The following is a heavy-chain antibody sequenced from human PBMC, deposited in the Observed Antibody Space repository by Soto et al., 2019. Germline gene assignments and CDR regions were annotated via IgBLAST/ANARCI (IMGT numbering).Heavy chain of an antibody. J-gene: IGHJ6*02. CDR3: ARAAAYLYHYYYAMDV. CDR1: TFTFSSYA. V-gene: IGHV3-30-3*01. Sequence: GGSRRRSWAASTFTFSSYAMDWVRQAPGKGLEWVAVISHDGSEKYYGDSVKGRFTISRDNPKNTVYLQMNSLRPEDTAVYYCARAAAYLYHYYYAMDVWGQGTAVTVSS. D-gene: IGHD6-25*01. CDR2: ISHDGSEK.